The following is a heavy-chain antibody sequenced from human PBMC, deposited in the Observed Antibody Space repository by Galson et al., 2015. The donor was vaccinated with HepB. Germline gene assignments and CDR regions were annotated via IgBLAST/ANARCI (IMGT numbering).Heavy chain of an antibody. CDR2: IIPILGIA. D-gene: IGHD6-13*01. CDR1: GGTFSSYT. CDR3: ARDQEGEQQLEYYYYGMDV. J-gene: IGHJ6*02. Sequence: SVKVSCKDSGGTFSSYTISWVRQAPGQGLEWMGRIIPILGIANYAQKFQGRVTITADKSTSTAYMELSSLRSEDTAVYYCARDQEGEQQLEYYYYGMDVWGQGTTVTVSS. V-gene: IGHV1-69*04.